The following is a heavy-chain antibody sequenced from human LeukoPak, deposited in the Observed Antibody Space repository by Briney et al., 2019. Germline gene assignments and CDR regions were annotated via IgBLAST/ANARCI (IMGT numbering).Heavy chain of an antibody. J-gene: IGHJ4*02. Sequence: KPSETLSLTCTVSGGSISSSSYYWGWIRQPPGKGLEWIGSIYYSGSTYYNPSLKSRVTISVDTSKNQFSLKLSSVTAADTAVYYCARSQYDFWSAYYEQVFDYWGQGTLVTVSS. V-gene: IGHV4-39*01. CDR1: GGSISSSSYY. CDR3: ARSQYDFWSAYYEQVFDY. CDR2: IYYSGST. D-gene: IGHD3-3*01.